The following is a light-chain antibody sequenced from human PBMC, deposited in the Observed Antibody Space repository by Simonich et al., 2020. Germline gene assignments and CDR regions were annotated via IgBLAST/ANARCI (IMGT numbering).Light chain of an antibody. CDR2: WAS. Sequence: DIVMTQSPDSLAVSLGERATINCKSSQSVLYSSNNKNYLAWYQQKPGQPPKLLIYWASTRESGVPARVSGSGSGTDFTLTISSLQAEDVAVYYCQQYYSTPITFGQGTRLEIK. V-gene: IGKV4-1*01. CDR1: QSVLYSSNNKNY. CDR3: QQYYSTPIT. J-gene: IGKJ5*01.